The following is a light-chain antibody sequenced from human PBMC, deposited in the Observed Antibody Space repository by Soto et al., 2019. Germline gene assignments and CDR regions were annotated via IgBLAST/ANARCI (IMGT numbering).Light chain of an antibody. V-gene: IGKV3-20*01. J-gene: IGKJ5*01. CDR1: QSVSSTF. Sequence: EIVLTQSPATLSLSPGEGATLSCRASQSVSSTFLAWYQHKPGRPPRLLIYGASSRATGIPDRFSGSGSGTDFTLTISRLEPEDFAVYYCQQYGSSPPITFGQGTRLEI. CDR3: QQYGSSPPIT. CDR2: GAS.